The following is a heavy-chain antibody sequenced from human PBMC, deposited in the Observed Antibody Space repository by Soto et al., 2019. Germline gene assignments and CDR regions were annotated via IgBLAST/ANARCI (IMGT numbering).Heavy chain of an antibody. J-gene: IGHJ4*02. Sequence: ASVKVSCKASGYTFTSYDINWVRQATGQGLEWMGWMNPNSGNTAYAQKFQGRVTMTRNTSISTAYMELSSLRSEDTAVYYCAKVVGDGNDYYDFWGQGTLVTVSS. CDR2: MNPNSGNT. D-gene: IGHD3-22*01. V-gene: IGHV1-8*01. CDR1: GYTFTSYD. CDR3: AKVVGDGNDYYDF.